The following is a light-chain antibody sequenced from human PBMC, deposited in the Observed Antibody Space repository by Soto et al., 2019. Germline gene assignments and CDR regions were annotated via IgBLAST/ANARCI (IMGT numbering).Light chain of an antibody. J-gene: IGKJ1*01. CDR3: QQYENSPKT. V-gene: IGKV3-20*01. CDR1: QSVGSSY. Sequence: EIVLTQSPGTLSLSPGERATLSCRASQSVGSSYLAWYQQKPGQAPRLLIYGASSRATGIPDRFSGSGSGTDFTLSISRLEPEDFAVYYCQQYENSPKTFGQGTKVEIK. CDR2: GAS.